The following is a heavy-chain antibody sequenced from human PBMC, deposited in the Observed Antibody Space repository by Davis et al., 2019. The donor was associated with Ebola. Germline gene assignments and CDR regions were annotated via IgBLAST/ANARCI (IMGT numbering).Heavy chain of an antibody. CDR3: TTDPLLLWFGELSDRFDP. Sequence: PGGSLRLSCAASGFTFSNAWMNWVRQAPGKGLEWVGRIKSKTDGGTTDYAAPVKGRFTISRDDSKNTLYLQMNSLKTEDTAVYYCTTDPLLLWFGELSDRFDPWGQGTLVTVSS. CDR1: GFTFSNAW. CDR2: IKSKTDGGTT. V-gene: IGHV3-15*07. J-gene: IGHJ5*02. D-gene: IGHD3-10*01.